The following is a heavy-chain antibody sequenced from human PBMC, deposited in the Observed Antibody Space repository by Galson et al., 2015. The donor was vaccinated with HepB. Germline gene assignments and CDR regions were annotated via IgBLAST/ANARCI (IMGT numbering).Heavy chain of an antibody. CDR3: ARADVLGYCSGGSCYRHYYYYGMDV. CDR1: GDSVSSNSAA. Sequence: CAISGDSVSSNSAAWNWIRQSPSRGLEWLGRTYYRSKWYNDYAVSVKSRITINPDTSKNQFSLQLNSVTPEDTAVYYCARADVLGYCSGGSCYRHYYYYGMDVWGQGTTVTVSS. CDR2: TYYRSKWYN. J-gene: IGHJ6*02. V-gene: IGHV6-1*01. D-gene: IGHD2-15*01.